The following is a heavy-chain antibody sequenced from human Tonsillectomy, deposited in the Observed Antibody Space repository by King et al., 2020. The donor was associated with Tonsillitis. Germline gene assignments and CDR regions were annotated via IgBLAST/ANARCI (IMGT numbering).Heavy chain of an antibody. D-gene: IGHD3-10*01. CDR1: GFTFSSYG. CDR2: ISYDGSNK. Sequence: VQLVESGGGVVQPGRSLRLSCAASGFTFSSYGMHWVRQAPGKGLEWVAVISYDGSNKYYADSVKGRFTISRDNSKNTLYLQMNSLRAEDTAVYYCAKAGIDGSGSYSPLLWGQGTLVTVSS. CDR3: AKAGIDGSGSYSPLL. J-gene: IGHJ4*02. V-gene: IGHV3-30*18.